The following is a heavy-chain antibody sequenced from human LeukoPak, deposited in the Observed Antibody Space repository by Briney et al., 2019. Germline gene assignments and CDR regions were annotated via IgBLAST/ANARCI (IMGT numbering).Heavy chain of an antibody. CDR3: AESSVVTATSPPGY. CDR2: IRYDGSNK. CDR1: GFTFSSYG. V-gene: IGHV3-30*02. D-gene: IGHD2-21*02. Sequence: GGSLRLSCAASGFTFSSYGMHWVRQAPGKGLEWVAFIRYDGSNKYYADSVKGRFTISRDNSKNTLYLEMNSLRGEDTAVYYCAESSVVTATSPPGYWGQGTLVTVSS. J-gene: IGHJ4*02.